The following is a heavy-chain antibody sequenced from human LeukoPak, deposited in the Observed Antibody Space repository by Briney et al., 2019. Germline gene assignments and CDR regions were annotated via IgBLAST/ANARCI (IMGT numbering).Heavy chain of an antibody. D-gene: IGHD3-22*01. J-gene: IGHJ4*02. CDR1: RFTFSDYY. CDR3: AKRGVVIRVILVGFHKEAYYFDS. Sequence: RPGGSLRLSCAASRFTFSDYYMSWIRQAPGKGLEWVSYISGSGSTIYYADSVKGRFTISRDNPKNTLYLQMNSQRAEDTAVYFCAKRGVVIRVILVGFHKEAYYFDSWGQGALVTVSS. CDR2: ISGSGSTI. V-gene: IGHV3-11*01.